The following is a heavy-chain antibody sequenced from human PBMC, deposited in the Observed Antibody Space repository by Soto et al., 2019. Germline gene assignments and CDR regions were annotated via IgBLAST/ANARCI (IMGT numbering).Heavy chain of an antibody. V-gene: IGHV4-34*01. CDR1: GGSFSGYY. Sequence: QVQLQQWGAGLLKPSETLSLTCAVYGGSFSGYYWSWIRQPPGKGLEWIGEINHSGSTNYNPSLKSRFSISVDTSKNQFSLKLSSVTAADTAVYYCQLLSGDMADYWGQGTLVTVSS. D-gene: IGHD2-2*01. J-gene: IGHJ4*02. CDR3: QLLSGDMADY. CDR2: INHSGST.